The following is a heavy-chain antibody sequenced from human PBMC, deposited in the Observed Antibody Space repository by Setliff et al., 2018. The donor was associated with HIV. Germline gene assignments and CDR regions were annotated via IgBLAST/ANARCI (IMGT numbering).Heavy chain of an antibody. Sequence: GGSLRLSCAGSGFSFSDYYMSWFRQAPGKGLEWVANIKQDGSEKYYVDSVKGRFTISRDNAKNSLYLQMNSLRAEDTAVYYCARVRQQLVLYQDYWGQGTLVTVSS. CDR2: IKQDGSEK. J-gene: IGHJ4*02. CDR1: GFSFSDYY. D-gene: IGHD6-13*01. V-gene: IGHV3-7*01. CDR3: ARVRQQLVLYQDY.